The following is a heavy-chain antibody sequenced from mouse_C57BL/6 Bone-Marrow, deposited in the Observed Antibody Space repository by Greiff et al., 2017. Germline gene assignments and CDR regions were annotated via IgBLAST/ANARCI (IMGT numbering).Heavy chain of an antibody. CDR3: ARWYYGSSYWYFDV. D-gene: IGHD1-1*01. V-gene: IGHV2-2*01. CDR2: IWSGGST. J-gene: IGHJ1*03. CDR1: GFSLTSYG. Sequence: VQLQQSGPGLVQPSQSLSITCTVSGFSLTSYGVHWVRQSPGKGLEWLGVIWSGGSTDYNAAFISRLSISKDNSKSQVFFKMNSLQADDTAIYYCARWYYGSSYWYFDVWGTGTTVTVSS.